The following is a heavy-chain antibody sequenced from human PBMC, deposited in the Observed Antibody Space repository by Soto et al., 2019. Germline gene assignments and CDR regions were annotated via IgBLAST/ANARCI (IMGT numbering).Heavy chain of an antibody. CDR2: ITGIGSGGDT. CDR3: AKLDGYIYYFDH. D-gene: IGHD5-12*01. CDR1: GFTFSSYA. V-gene: IGHV3-23*01. Sequence: GGSLRLSCAASGFTFSSYAMSWVRQDRGKGLEWVSTITGIGSGGDTFYADSVKGRFTVSRDNAKNTLYLQMNSLRADDTAVYYCAKLDGYIYYFDHWGQGTLVTVSS. J-gene: IGHJ4*02.